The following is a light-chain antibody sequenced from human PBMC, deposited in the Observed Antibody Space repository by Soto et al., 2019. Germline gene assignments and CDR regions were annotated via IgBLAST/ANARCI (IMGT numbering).Light chain of an antibody. CDR3: QQYGRSPMFT. CDR2: GAS. Sequence: PGDRATLSCRASQCVSSDYLAWYQQKPGQAPRLLIYGASRGAAGIPDRFSGSGSGTDFTLTISRLEPEDFAVYFCQQYGRSPMFTFGQGTKLEVK. CDR1: QCVSSDY. J-gene: IGKJ2*01. V-gene: IGKV3-20*01.